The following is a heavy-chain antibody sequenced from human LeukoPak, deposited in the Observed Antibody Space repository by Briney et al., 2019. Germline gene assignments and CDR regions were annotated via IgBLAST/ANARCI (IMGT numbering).Heavy chain of an antibody. CDR3: AKKRDAFDI. CDR2: ISGGGGST. D-gene: IGHD5-24*01. CDR1: GFTFSGYA. J-gene: IGHJ3*02. Sequence: TGGSLRLSCAASGFTFSGYAMTWVRQAPGKGLEWVSTISGGGGSTYYADSVKGRFTISRDNSKNTLYLHMNSLRAEDAAMYYCAKKRDAFDIWGQGTVVAVSS. V-gene: IGHV3-23*01.